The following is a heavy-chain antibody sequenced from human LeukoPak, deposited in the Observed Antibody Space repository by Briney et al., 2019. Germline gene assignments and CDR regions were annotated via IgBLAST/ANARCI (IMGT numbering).Heavy chain of an antibody. Sequence: ASVKVSCKASGGTFSSYAISWVRQAPGQGLEWMGIINPSGGSTSYAQKFQGRVTMTRDTSTSTVYMELSSLRSEDTAVYYCARDLLYGDYDGGGHDYWGQGTLVTVSS. D-gene: IGHD4-17*01. CDR3: ARDLLYGDYDGGGHDY. V-gene: IGHV1-46*01. CDR1: GGTFSSYA. CDR2: INPSGGST. J-gene: IGHJ4*02.